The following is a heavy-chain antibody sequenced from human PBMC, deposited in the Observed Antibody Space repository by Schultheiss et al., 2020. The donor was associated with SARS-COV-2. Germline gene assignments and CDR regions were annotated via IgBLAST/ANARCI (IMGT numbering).Heavy chain of an antibody. CDR3: AREGGDILGSRGGWFDP. Sequence: ASVKVSCKASGYTFTSYGISWVRQAPGQGLEWMGWISAYNGNTNYAQKLQGRVTMTTVTSTSTAYMELRSLRSDDTAVYYCAREGGDILGSRGGWFDPWGQGTLVTVSS. CDR1: GYTFTSYG. J-gene: IGHJ5*02. V-gene: IGHV1-18*04. D-gene: IGHD2-15*01. CDR2: ISAYNGNT.